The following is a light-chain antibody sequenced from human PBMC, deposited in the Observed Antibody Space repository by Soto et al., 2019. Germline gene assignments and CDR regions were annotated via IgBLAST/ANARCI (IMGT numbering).Light chain of an antibody. J-gene: IGKJ1*01. CDR3: QQYNNYPRT. CDR1: ESIRTW. CDR2: DAS. V-gene: IGKV1-5*01. Sequence: DIQMTQSPSTLSASIGDRVTITCRASESIRTWLAWYQHKPGKAPKFLIYDASTLESGVPSRFSGSASGTEFTLTISSLQPDDFATYYCQQYNNYPRTFGQGTKVEIK.